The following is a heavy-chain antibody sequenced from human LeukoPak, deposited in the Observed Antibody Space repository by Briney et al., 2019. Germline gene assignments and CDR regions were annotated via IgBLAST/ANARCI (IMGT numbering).Heavy chain of an antibody. Sequence: KPSETLSLTCAVYGGSFSGYYWSWIRQPPGKGLEWIGEINHSGSTNYNPSLKSRVTISVDTSKNQFSLNLRSVTAADTAVYYCARGGVTIFGVVINEEYYFDYWGQGTLVTVSS. J-gene: IGHJ4*02. CDR3: ARGGVTIFGVVINEEYYFDY. V-gene: IGHV4-34*01. CDR2: INHSGST. D-gene: IGHD3-3*01. CDR1: GGSFSGYY.